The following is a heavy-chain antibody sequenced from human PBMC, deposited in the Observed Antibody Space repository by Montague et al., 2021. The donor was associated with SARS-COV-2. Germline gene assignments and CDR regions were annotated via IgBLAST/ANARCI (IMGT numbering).Heavy chain of an antibody. CDR2: IYNSGST. CDR3: VRDQGRSNWNYPDY. Sequence: SLSLVCTVSGGSISGYYWSWFRQSAGKGLEWIGRIYNSGSTSYNPSLKSRVTMSVDTSKNQFSLKLSSVTAADTAVYYCVRDQGRSNWNYPDYWGQGTLVTVSS. V-gene: IGHV4-4*07. D-gene: IGHD1-20*01. CDR1: GGSISGYY. J-gene: IGHJ4*02.